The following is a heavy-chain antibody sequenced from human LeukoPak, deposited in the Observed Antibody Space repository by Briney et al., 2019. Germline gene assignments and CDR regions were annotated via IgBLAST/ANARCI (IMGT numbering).Heavy chain of an antibody. Sequence: SLRLSCAASGFTFDGYGMYWVRQAPGKGLEWVSGITWNSDDMAYADSVKGRFTISRDNAKNCLYLQMISLRVEDTALYYCTKVTDWRTGFDYWDQGTLVTVSS. CDR3: TKVTDWRTGFDY. CDR2: ITWNSDDM. CDR1: GFTFDGYG. D-gene: IGHD3-9*01. V-gene: IGHV3-9*01. J-gene: IGHJ4*02.